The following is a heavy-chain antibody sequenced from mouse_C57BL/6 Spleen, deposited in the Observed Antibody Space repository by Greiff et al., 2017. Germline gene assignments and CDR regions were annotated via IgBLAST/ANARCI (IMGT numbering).Heavy chain of an antibody. Sequence: VHVKQSGPELVQPGDSVKISCKASGYSFTGYFMNWVMQSHGKSLEWIGRINPYNGDTFYNQKFKGKATLTVDKSSSTAHMELRSLTSEDSAVYYCARWRDGYYAMDYWGQGTSVTVSS. CDR2: INPYNGDT. D-gene: IGHD2-3*01. CDR1: GYSFTGYF. CDR3: ARWRDGYYAMDY. J-gene: IGHJ4*01. V-gene: IGHV1-20*01.